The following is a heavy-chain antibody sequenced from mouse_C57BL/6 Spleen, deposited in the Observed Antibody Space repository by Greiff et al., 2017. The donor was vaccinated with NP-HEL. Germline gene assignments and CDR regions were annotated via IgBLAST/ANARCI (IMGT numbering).Heavy chain of an antibody. CDR2: IWSGGST. CDR1: GFSLTSYG. V-gene: IGHV2-2*01. CDR3: ARTDDYNWYFDV. J-gene: IGHJ1*03. D-gene: IGHD2-4*01. Sequence: QVQLQQSGPGLVQPSQSLSITCTVSGFSLTSYGVHWVRQSPGKGLEWLGVIWSGGSTDYNAAFISRLSISKDNSKSQVFFKMNILQADDTAIYYCARTDDYNWYFDVWGTGTTVTVSS.